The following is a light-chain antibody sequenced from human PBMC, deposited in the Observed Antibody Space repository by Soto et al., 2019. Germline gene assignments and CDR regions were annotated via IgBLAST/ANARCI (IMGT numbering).Light chain of an antibody. J-gene: IGKJ1*01. CDR2: DAS. CDR3: QKYNSAPQT. V-gene: IGKV1-5*01. CDR1: QSISSW. Sequence: DIQLTQSPSTLCASVGDRVTITCRASQSISSWLAWYQQKPGKAPKLLIYDASSLESGVPSRFSGSGSGTEFTLTISSLQPEDVATYYCQKYNSAPQTFGQGTKVDIK.